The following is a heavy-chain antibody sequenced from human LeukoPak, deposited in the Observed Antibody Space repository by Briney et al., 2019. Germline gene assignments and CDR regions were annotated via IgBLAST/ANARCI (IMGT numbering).Heavy chain of an antibody. J-gene: IGHJ5*02. CDR2: LYPGDSDT. V-gene: IGHV5-51*01. CDR1: GYSFTSYW. D-gene: IGHD4-11*01. CDR3: ARSDYSNYLSQGFDP. Sequence: GESLKISCKGSGYSFTSYWIGWVRQMPGKGLEWLGILYPGDSDTRYSPSFQGQVTISADKSISTAYLQWSSLKASDTAMYYCARSDYSNYLSQGFDPWGQGTLVTVSS.